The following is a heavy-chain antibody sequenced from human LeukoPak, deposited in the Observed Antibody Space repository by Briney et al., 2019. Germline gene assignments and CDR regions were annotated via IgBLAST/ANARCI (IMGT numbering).Heavy chain of an antibody. V-gene: IGHV1-2*02. CDR1: GYTFTGYY. Sequence: ASVKVSCKASGYTFTGYYMHWVRQAPGQGLEWMGWINLNSGGTNYAQKFQGRVTMTRDKAISTAYMELSRLRSDDTAVYYCAREYYDFWSGYDTYFDYWGQGTLVTVSS. J-gene: IGHJ4*02. CDR2: INLNSGGT. D-gene: IGHD3-3*01. CDR3: AREYYDFWSGYDTYFDY.